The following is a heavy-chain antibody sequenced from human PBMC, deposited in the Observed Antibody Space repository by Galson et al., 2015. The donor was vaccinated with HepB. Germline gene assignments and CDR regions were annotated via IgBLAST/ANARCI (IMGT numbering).Heavy chain of an antibody. Sequence: SLRLSCAASGFTFTSYDMTWVRQAPGKGLEWVSVIDTSGVHTSYAASVKGRFTISRDNSKSTLSLQMNSLRVEDTATYYCAHIKVSTAGLLFDFWGQGTLVTVSS. CDR1: GFTFTSYD. V-gene: IGHV3-23*01. CDR2: IDTSGVHT. CDR3: AHIKVSTAGLLFDF. D-gene: IGHD6-13*01. J-gene: IGHJ4*02.